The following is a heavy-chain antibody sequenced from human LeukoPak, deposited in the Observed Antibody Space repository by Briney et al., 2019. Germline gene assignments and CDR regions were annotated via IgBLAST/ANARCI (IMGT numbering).Heavy chain of an antibody. Sequence: ASETLSLTCTVSGGSISSYYWSWIRQPPGKGLEWIGYIYYSGSTNYNPSLKGRVTISVDTSKNQFSLKLSSVTAADTAVYYCARLDSEYGSGSYYNDYYYYYMDVWGKGTTVTVSS. D-gene: IGHD3-10*01. CDR3: ARLDSEYGSGSYYNDYYYYYMDV. CDR2: IYYSGST. J-gene: IGHJ6*03. V-gene: IGHV4-59*08. CDR1: GGSISSYY.